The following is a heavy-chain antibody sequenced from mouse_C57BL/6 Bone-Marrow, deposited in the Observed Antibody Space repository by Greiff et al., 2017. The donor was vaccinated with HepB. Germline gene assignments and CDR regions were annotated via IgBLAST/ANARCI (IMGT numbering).Heavy chain of an antibody. V-gene: IGHV2-5*01. D-gene: IGHD1-1*01. CDR3: AKSGSSYPY. Sequence: VKLLESGPGLVQPSQRLSITCTASGFSLTSYGVHWVRQSPGKGLEWLGVIWSGGSTDYNAAFMSRLSITKYNSNSQVFFKMNSLQADDTAIYYCAKSGSSYPYWGQGTLVTVSA. CDR1: GFSLTSYG. J-gene: IGHJ3*01. CDR2: IWSGGST.